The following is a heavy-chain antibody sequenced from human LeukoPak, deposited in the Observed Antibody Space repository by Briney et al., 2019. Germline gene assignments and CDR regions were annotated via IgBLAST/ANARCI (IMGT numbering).Heavy chain of an antibody. CDR2: IYYSGST. J-gene: IGHJ5*02. CDR3: AKGRFGGSYYEWFDP. CDR1: GGSISSSSYY. Sequence: SETLSLTCSVSGGSISSSSYYWGWIRQPPGKGLEWIGSIYYSGSTYYNPSLKSRVAISVDTSKNQFSLKLSSVTAADTAVYYCAKGRFGGSYYEWFDPWGQGTLVTVSS. D-gene: IGHD1-26*01. V-gene: IGHV4-39*01.